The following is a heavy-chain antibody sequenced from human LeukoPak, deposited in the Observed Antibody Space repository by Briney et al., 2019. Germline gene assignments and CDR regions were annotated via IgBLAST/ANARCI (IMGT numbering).Heavy chain of an antibody. CDR1: GFTFSSYS. CDR2: ISSSSSTI. Sequence: HPGGSLRLSCAASGFTFSSYSMNWVRQAPGKGLEWVSYISSSSSTIYYADSVKGRFTISRDNAKNSLYLQMNSLRAEDTAVYYCARDNDWTKKYNWFDPWGQGTLVTVSS. CDR3: ARDNDWTKKYNWFDP. D-gene: IGHD3-9*01. V-gene: IGHV3-48*01. J-gene: IGHJ5*02.